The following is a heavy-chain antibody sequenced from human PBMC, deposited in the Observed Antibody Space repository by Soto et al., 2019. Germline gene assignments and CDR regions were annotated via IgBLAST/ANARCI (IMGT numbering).Heavy chain of an antibody. CDR3: ARVHYYDSSGYYPNFDY. Sequence: QVQLVQSGAEVKKPGASVKVSCKASGYTFTSYDINWVRQATGQGLEWMGWMNPNSGNTGYAQKFQGRVTMTRNTSISTAYMELSSLRSEDTAVYYCARVHYYDSSGYYPNFDYWGQGTLVTVSS. CDR2: MNPNSGNT. D-gene: IGHD3-22*01. CDR1: GYTFTSYD. V-gene: IGHV1-8*01. J-gene: IGHJ4*02.